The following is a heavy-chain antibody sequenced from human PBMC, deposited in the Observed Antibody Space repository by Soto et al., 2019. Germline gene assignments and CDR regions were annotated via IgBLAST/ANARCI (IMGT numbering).Heavy chain of an antibody. V-gene: IGHV4-30-4*01. Sequence: QVQLQESGPGLVKPSQTLSLTCTVSGGSISSGDYYWSWIRQPPGKGLEWIGYIYYSGSTYYNPSLKSRVTISVDTSKNQFSLKLSSVTAADTAVYYCARGRHRGLSNSEFRFDPWGQGTLVTVSS. J-gene: IGHJ5*02. CDR3: ARGRHRGLSNSEFRFDP. D-gene: IGHD2-2*01. CDR1: GGSISSGDYY. CDR2: IYYSGST.